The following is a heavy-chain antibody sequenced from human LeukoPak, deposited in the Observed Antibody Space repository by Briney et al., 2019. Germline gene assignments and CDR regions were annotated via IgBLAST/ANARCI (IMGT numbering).Heavy chain of an antibody. V-gene: IGHV3-30*02. CDR3: AKDTLSGYDYRLYHYYGMDV. CDR1: GFTFSSYG. CDR2: IRYDGSNK. D-gene: IGHD5-12*01. Sequence: PGGSLRLSCAASGFTFSSYGMHWVRQAPGRGLEWVAFIRYDGSNKYYADSVKGRFTISRDNSKNTLYLQMNSLRAEDTAVYYCAKDTLSGYDYRLYHYYGMDVWGQGTTVTVSS. J-gene: IGHJ6*02.